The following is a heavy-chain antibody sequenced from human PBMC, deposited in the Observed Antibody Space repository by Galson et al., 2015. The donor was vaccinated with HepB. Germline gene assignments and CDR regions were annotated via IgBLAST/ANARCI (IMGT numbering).Heavy chain of an antibody. CDR1: GYTFTGYA. D-gene: IGHD2-2*01. J-gene: IGHJ6*02. CDR2: INPYNGNT. CDR3: ARDQSTYCTSTTCYSSYFYAMDV. V-gene: IGHV1-18*01. Sequence: SVKVSCKASGYTFTGYAISWVRQAPGQGLEWVGWINPYNGNTNYAQNLQGRVTMATDTSTSTAYMELRSLSSDDTAVYYCARDQSTYCTSTTCYSSYFYAMDVWGQGTTVTVSS.